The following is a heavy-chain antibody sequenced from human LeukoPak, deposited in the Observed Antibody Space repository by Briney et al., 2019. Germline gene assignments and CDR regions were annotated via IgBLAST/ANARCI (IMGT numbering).Heavy chain of an antibody. V-gene: IGHV1-8*03. CDR1: GYTFTSYD. CDR3: ARVQLWSPYYYYYYMDV. J-gene: IGHJ6*03. D-gene: IGHD5-18*01. CDR2: MNPNSGNT. Sequence: GASVKVSCKASGYTFTSYDINWVRQATGQGLEWVGWMNPNSGNTGYAQKFQGRVTITRNTSISTAYMELSSLRSEDTAVYYCARVQLWSPYYYYYYMDVWGKGTTVTVSS.